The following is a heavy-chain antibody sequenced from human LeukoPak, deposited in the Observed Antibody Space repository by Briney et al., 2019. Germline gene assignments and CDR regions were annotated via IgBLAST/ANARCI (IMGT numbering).Heavy chain of an antibody. J-gene: IGHJ3*02. CDR1: SGSISRYY. V-gene: IGHV4-59*01. CDR3: ARGGAGYADAFDI. CDR2: IYYTGST. D-gene: IGHD5-18*01. Sequence: PSETLSLTCTVSSGSISRYYWSWIRQPPGKGLDWIGYIYYTGSTYYNPSLKSRVTISVDTSKNQFSLKLNSVTAADTAVYYCARGGAGYADAFDIWGQGTMVTVSS.